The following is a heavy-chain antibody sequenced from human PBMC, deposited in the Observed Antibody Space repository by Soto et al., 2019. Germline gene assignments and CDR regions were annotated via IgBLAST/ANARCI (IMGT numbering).Heavy chain of an antibody. CDR2: INAANGDT. D-gene: IGHD6-13*01. CDR1: GYTLTSYG. CDR3: VRRHVSATGIDWFEP. V-gene: IGHV1-3*01. Sequence: ASVKVSCKASGYTLTSYGIHWVRQAPGQRLEWMGWINAANGDTIYSPKFQGRVTITRDTSASTAYMELSSLRSEDTALYYCVRRHVSATGIDWFEPWGQGTLVTVSS. J-gene: IGHJ5*02.